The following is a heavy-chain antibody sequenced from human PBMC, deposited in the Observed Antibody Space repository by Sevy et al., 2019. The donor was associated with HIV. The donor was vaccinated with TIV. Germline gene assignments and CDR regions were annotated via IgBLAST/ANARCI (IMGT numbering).Heavy chain of an antibody. CDR2: VNSDGSST. CDR3: VAANTWEDY. Sequence: GGSLRLSCSASGFTFSSYWMHWVRQAPGKGLVWVSGVNSDGSSTNYVDSVKGRFTISRDSAKSTLYLQMNSLRAEDTAVYFSVAANTWEDYWGQGTLVTVSS. V-gene: IGHV3-74*01. CDR1: GFTFSSYW. D-gene: IGHD1-26*01. J-gene: IGHJ4*02.